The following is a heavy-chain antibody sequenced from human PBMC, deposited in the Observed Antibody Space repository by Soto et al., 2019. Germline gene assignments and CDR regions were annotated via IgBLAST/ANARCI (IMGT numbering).Heavy chain of an antibody. CDR2: VYYSGTT. Sequence: PSETLSLTCTVSGGSIGRSSYFWGWVRQPPGKGLEGSGSVYYSGTTYYNPSLKSRVTVSVDTSNNQFSLRLSSVTAADTAVYYCARQYCINGVCHPHLISRFFDYWGQGALVTASS. D-gene: IGHD2-8*01. CDR3: ARQYCINGVCHPHLISRFFDY. J-gene: IGHJ4*02. CDR1: GGSIGRSSYF. V-gene: IGHV4-39*01.